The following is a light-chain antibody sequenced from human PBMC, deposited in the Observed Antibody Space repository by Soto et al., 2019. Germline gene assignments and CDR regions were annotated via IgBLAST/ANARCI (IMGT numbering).Light chain of an antibody. CDR1: QSVTSNY. Sequence: EIVLTQSAGDLSLSSWARATLSCRASQSVTSNYLAWYQQKPGQAPRLLVYGASSRATGISDRFSGSGSGTDFTLAIGRLEPEEFAVYYCKDYVSPLITVGEGTRLEIK. J-gene: IGKJ5*01. CDR2: GAS. CDR3: KDYVSPLIT. V-gene: IGKV3-20*01.